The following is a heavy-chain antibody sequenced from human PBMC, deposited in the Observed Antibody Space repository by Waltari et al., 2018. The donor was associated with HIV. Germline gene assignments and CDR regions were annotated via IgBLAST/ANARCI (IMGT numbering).Heavy chain of an antibody. V-gene: IGHV4-59*08. CDR2: IYYSGST. CDR1: GGPISSYY. J-gene: IGHJ4*02. D-gene: IGHD5-12*01. CDR3: ARQVATISDFDY. Sequence: QVQLLESGSGMVKPSETLSLTCTVSGGPISSYYWRWLRQPPGKGLGWIGYIYYSGSTNYNPSLKSRVTISVDTSKNQFSLKLSSVTAADTAVYYCARQVATISDFDYWGQGTLVTVSS.